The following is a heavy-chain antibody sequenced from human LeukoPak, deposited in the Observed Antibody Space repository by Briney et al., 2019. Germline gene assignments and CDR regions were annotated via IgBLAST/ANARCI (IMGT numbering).Heavy chain of an antibody. D-gene: IGHD3-3*01. CDR1: GYTFTGYY. CDR3: ARLGTPTYYDFWSGTTYYYYYMDV. J-gene: IGHJ6*03. Sequence: ASVKVSCKASGYTFTGYYMHWVRQAPGQGLEWMGWINPNSGNTGYAQKFQGRVTMTRNTSISTAYMELSSLRSEDTAVYYCARLGTPTYYDFWSGTTYYYYYMDVWGKGTTVTVS. CDR2: INPNSGNT. V-gene: IGHV1-8*02.